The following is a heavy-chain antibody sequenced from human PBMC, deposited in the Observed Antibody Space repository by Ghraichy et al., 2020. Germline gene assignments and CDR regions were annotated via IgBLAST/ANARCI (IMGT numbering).Heavy chain of an antibody. D-gene: IGHD6-13*01. CDR2: INHSGST. J-gene: IGHJ6*03. CDR1: GGSFSGYY. V-gene: IGHV4-34*01. Sequence: SETLSLTCAVYGGSFSGYYWSWIRQPPGKGLEWIGEINHSGSTNYNPSLKSRVTISVDTSKNQFSLKLSSVTAADTAVYYCARCGGGRYSSSYKLLGSYYYMDVWGKGTTVTVSS. CDR3: ARCGGGRYSSSYKLLGSYYYMDV.